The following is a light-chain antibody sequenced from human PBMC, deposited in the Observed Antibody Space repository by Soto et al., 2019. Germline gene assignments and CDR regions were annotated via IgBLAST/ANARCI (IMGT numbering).Light chain of an antibody. J-gene: IGLJ3*02. V-gene: IGLV2-23*01. CDR2: EGS. Sequence: QSALTQPASVSGSPGQSMTISCTGTSSDVGSYYLVSWYQQHPGKAPKLMIYEGSKRPSGVSNRFSGSKSGNTASLTISGLQAEDEADYYCCSYAGSSTLWVFGGGTKVTVL. CDR1: SSDVGSYYL. CDR3: CSYAGSSTLWV.